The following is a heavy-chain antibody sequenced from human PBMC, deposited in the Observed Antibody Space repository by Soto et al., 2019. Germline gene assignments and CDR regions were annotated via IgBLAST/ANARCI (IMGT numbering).Heavy chain of an antibody. D-gene: IGHD3-10*01. CDR3: ARDFRVGPRGADPYGMDV. CDR2: IYYSGST. Sequence: KPSETLSLTCTVSGGSISSYYWSWIRQPPGKGLEWIGYIYYSGSTNYNPSLKSRVTISVDTSKNQFSLKLSSVTAADTAVYYCARDFRVGPRGADPYGMDVWGQGTTVTVSS. V-gene: IGHV4-59*01. CDR1: GGSISSYY. J-gene: IGHJ6*02.